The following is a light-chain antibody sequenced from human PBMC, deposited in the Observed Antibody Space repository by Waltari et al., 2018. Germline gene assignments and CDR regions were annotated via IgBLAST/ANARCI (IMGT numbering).Light chain of an antibody. CDR2: EVS. CDR3: SSYAGSNNFV. Sequence: QSALTQPPSAAGSPGQSVTIPCTGTSSDVAGYNYVSWYQQHPGKAPKLMIYEVSTRPSGVPDRFAGSKSGNTASLTVSGLQAEDEADYYCSSYAGSNNFVFGTGTKVTVL. CDR1: SSDVAGYNY. J-gene: IGLJ1*01. V-gene: IGLV2-8*01.